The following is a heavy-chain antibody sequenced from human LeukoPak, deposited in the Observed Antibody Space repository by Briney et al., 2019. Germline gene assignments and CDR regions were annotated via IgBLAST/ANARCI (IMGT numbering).Heavy chain of an antibody. J-gene: IGHJ4*02. CDR2: MSGSGGST. CDR1: GFTFSSYA. D-gene: IGHD3-10*01. CDR3: AKAGGYYGSGSYYYDY. V-gene: IGHV3-23*01. Sequence: GGSLRLSCAASGFTFSSYAMSWVRQAPGKGLEWVSAMSGSGGSTYYADSVKGRFTISRDNSKNTLYLQMNSLRAEDTAVYYCAKAGGYYGSGSYYYDYWGQGTLVTVPS.